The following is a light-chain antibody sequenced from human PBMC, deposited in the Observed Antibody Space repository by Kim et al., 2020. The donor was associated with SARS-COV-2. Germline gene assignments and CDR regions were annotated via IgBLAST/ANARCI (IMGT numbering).Light chain of an antibody. CDR2: DAS. V-gene: IGKV1-5*01. CDR1: QSISYW. Sequence: DIQMTQSPSTLSASVGDRVSITCRASQSISYWLAWYQQKPGRAPKLLIYDASTLQSGVPSRFSGSGSETEFTLTITSLQPDDFATYYCQHYNTYPWTFGQGTKVDIK. J-gene: IGKJ1*01. CDR3: QHYNTYPWT.